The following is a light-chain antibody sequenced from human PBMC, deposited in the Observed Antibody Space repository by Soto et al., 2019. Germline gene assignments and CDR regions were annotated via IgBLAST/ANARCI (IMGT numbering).Light chain of an antibody. Sequence: QSALTQPPSVSEAPRQRVTISCSGSSSNIGNNAVNWYQQFPGKAPKLLMFYDNLLPSGVSDRFSGSKSGTSASLAISGLQSEDEADYYCAAWDDSLNGYVFGTGTKVTVL. CDR1: SSNIGNNA. J-gene: IGLJ1*01. CDR2: YDN. CDR3: AAWDDSLNGYV. V-gene: IGLV1-36*01.